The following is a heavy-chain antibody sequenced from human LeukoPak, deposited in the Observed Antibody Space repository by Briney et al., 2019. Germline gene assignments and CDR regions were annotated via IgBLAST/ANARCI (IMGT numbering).Heavy chain of an antibody. J-gene: IGHJ3*02. D-gene: IGHD3-22*01. CDR2: MNPNSGNT. CDR1: GYTFTSYD. V-gene: IGHV1-8*03. CDR3: ARDYYDSSGYKRVGAFDI. Sequence: ASVKVSCKASGYTFTSYDINWVRQATGQGLEWMGWMNPNSGNTGYAQKFQGRVTITRNTSISTAYMELSSLRSEDTAVYYCARDYYDSSGYKRVGAFDIWGQGTMVTVSS.